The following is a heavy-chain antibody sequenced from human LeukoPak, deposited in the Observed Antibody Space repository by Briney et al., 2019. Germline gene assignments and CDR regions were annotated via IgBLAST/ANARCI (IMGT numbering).Heavy chain of an antibody. V-gene: IGHV1-69*04. CDR1: GGTFSSYA. D-gene: IGHD3-3*01. CDR3: ARLEGGFDY. J-gene: IGHJ4*02. CDR2: IIPILGIA. Sequence: ASVKVSCKASGGTFSSYAISWVRQAPGQGLEWMGRIIPILGIANYAQKFQGRVTITADKSTRTAYMELSSLRSEDTAVYYCARLEGGFDYWGQGTLVTVSS.